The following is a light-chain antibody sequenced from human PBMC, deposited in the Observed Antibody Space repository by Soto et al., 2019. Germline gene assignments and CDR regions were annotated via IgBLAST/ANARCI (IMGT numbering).Light chain of an antibody. CDR1: QSVTTN. V-gene: IGKV3-15*01. CDR2: SAS. Sequence: EMVITQSPATLSLSPGERATLSCRASQSVTTNVAWYQQKPGQSPRLLIYSASTRATGIPVTFSGVGSGTEFSLTISSLQSEDFAVYYCQQNDSGPFTFG. J-gene: IGKJ3*01. CDR3: QQNDSGPFT.